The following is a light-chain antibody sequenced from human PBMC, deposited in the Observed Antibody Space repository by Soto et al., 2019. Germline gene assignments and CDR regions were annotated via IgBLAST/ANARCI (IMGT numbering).Light chain of an antibody. V-gene: IGKV3-15*01. J-gene: IGKJ5*01. CDR3: QQYNRWFSIT. CDR1: QSVNNN. CDR2: DAS. Sequence: EILMTQSPATLSVSPGEGATLSCRASQSVNNNLAWYQQKPGQAPRLLIFDASTRATGIPARFSGTGSGTEFTLTISSLQSEDFAVYYCQQYNRWFSITFGQGTRLEN.